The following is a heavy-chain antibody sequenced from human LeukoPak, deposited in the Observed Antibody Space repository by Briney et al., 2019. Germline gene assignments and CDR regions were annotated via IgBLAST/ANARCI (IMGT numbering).Heavy chain of an antibody. D-gene: IGHD3-9*01. V-gene: IGHV1-2*02. CDR3: ARVDLLTGYYFFDY. CDR1: GYTFTGYY. J-gene: IGHJ4*02. Sequence: RASVKVSCKASGYTFTGYYVHWVRQAPGQGLEWMGWINPNSGGTNYAQKFQGRVTMTRDTSISTAYMELSRLRSDDTAVYYCARVDLLTGYYFFDYWGQGTLVTVSS. CDR2: INPNSGGT.